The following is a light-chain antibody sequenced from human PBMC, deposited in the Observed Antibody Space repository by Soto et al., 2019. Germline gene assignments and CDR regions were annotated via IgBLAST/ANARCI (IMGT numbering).Light chain of an antibody. CDR2: DAS. CDR1: QSVSSSY. V-gene: IGKV3-20*01. Sequence: EVVLTQSPGTLSLSPGKRATLSCRASQSVSSSYLAWYQQQPGQAPRLLIYDASSRATGIPDRFSGSGSGTDFTLTISRLEPEDFAVYYCQQYGSSPQTFGQGTKVEIK. J-gene: IGKJ1*01. CDR3: QQYGSSPQT.